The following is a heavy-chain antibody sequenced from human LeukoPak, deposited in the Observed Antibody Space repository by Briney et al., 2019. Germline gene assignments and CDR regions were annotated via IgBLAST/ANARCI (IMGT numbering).Heavy chain of an antibody. CDR3: AKDLGYCSGGSCYPPDY. V-gene: IGHV3-23*01. J-gene: IGHJ4*02. Sequence: GGSLRLSCAASGFTFSSYGMSWVRQAPGKGLEWVSAISGSGGSTYYADSVKGRFTISRDNSKNTLYLQMNSLRAEDTAVYYCAKDLGYCSGGSCYPPDYWGQGTLVTVSS. CDR2: ISGSGGST. D-gene: IGHD2-15*01. CDR1: GFTFSSYG.